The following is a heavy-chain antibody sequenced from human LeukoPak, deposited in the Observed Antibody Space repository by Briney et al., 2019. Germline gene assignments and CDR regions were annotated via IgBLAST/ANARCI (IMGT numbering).Heavy chain of an antibody. D-gene: IGHD1-26*01. Sequence: GRSLRLSCSTSGFTFDDYAMHRVRQAPGKGLEWVSSITWNSGQIDYAQSVKGRFTISRDNAKNSLYLQMNSLRAEDMAVYYCARAYTGSFNYGQFDYWGQGTLVTVSS. CDR3: ARAYTGSFNYGQFDY. J-gene: IGHJ4*02. V-gene: IGHV3-9*03. CDR2: ITWNSGQI. CDR1: GFTFDDYA.